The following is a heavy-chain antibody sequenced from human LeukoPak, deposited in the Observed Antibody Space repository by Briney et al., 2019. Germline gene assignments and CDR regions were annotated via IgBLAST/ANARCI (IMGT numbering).Heavy chain of an antibody. CDR2: LNPNSGGT. D-gene: IGHD1-26*01. Sequence: ASVKVSCKTSGYTFTAFFIHWVRQAPGQGLEWMGWLNPNSGGTNHAQKFQGRVTMTRDTSISTAYMELSRLRSDDTAVYFCARVGAAYQDSNYWGQGTLVTVSS. J-gene: IGHJ4*02. CDR3: ARVGAAYQDSNY. V-gene: IGHV1-2*02. CDR1: GYTFTAFF.